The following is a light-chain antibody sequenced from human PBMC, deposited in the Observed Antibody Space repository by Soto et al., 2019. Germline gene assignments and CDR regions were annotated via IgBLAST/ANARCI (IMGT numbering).Light chain of an antibody. CDR3: QQANSFPIP. J-gene: IGKJ5*01. Sequence: DGHMTQSPTSVSAAVGDRVTITCRASQDVGKWLAWYQQKPGKAPTLLIHGASSLQSGVPPRYSGSGYGTDFTLTISSLQPEDFATYCCQQANSFPIPFGQGTRLEIK. CDR1: QDVGKW. CDR2: GAS. V-gene: IGKV1-12*01.